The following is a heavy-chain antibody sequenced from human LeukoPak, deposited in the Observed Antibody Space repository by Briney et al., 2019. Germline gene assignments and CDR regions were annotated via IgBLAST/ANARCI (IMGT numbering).Heavy chain of an antibody. CDR3: ARVFRRKDVAVAGTGGIDY. J-gene: IGHJ4*02. D-gene: IGHD6-19*01. CDR1: GFTFSSYG. CDR2: IRYDGSNK. V-gene: IGHV3-30*02. Sequence: GGSLRLSCAASGFTFSSYGMHWVRQAPGKGLEWVAFIRYDGSNKYYADSVKGRFTISRDNSKNTLYLQMNSLRAEDTAVYYCARVFRRKDVAVAGTGGIDYWGQGTLVTVSS.